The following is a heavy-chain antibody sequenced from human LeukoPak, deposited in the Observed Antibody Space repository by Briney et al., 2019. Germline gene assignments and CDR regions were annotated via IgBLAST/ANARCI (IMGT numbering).Heavy chain of an antibody. Sequence: PGGSLRLSCAASGFTVSTYYMSWLRQAPGKGLEWVSVIYTDGNTYYASSVKGRFTISRDNSKNTLYLQMNSLRAEDTAIYYCARDGYKEWGQGTLVTVSS. CDR2: IYTDGNT. CDR1: GFTVSTYY. V-gene: IGHV3-53*01. J-gene: IGHJ4*02. CDR3: ARDGYKE. D-gene: IGHD5-24*01.